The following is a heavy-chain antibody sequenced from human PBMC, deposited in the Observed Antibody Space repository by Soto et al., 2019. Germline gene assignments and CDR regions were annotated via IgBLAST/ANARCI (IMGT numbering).Heavy chain of an antibody. CDR2: ISAYNGNT. J-gene: IGHJ6*02. V-gene: IGHV1-18*01. Sequence: RASVKVSCKASGYTFTSYGISWVRQAPGQGLEWMGWISAYNGNTNYAQKPQGRVTMTTDTSTSTAYMELRSLRSDDTAVYYCARDDYSNYVWSSYYYYYGMDVWGQGTTVTVSS. CDR1: GYTFTSYG. CDR3: ARDDYSNYVWSSYYYYYGMDV. D-gene: IGHD4-4*01.